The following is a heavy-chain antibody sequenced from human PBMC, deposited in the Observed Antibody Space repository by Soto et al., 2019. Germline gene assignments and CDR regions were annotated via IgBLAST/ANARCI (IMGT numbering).Heavy chain of an antibody. CDR3: VRLIGNSWLDS. CDR1: GDSVSTNSAT. Sequence: QVQLQQSGPGLVKPSQILSLTCDISGDSVSTNSATWNWIRQSPSRGLEWLGRTYYRSKWYNDYAVSVKXRXXXSXYTSKNQLSLQLNSVTPDDTAVYYCVRLIGNSWLDSWGQGTLVTVSS. D-gene: IGHD2-8*01. CDR2: TYYRSKWYN. J-gene: IGHJ5*01. V-gene: IGHV6-1*01.